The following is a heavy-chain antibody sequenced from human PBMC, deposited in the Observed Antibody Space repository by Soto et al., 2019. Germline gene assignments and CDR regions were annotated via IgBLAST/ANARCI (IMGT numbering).Heavy chain of an antibody. J-gene: IGHJ6*02. CDR3: ARDKDRQQLGGNYYYILDV. D-gene: IGHD3-3*02. CDR2: IMPIFRTP. V-gene: IGHV1-69*12. CDR1: GGTFSNSA. Sequence: QVQLEQSGAEVKKPGSSVKVSCKASGGTFSNSAISWVRQAPGQGLEWMGGIMPIFRTPDYAQKFEGRVTVTADESTSTAYMELSGLRSDDTVVYYCARDKDRQQLGGNYYYILDVWGQGTTVTVSS.